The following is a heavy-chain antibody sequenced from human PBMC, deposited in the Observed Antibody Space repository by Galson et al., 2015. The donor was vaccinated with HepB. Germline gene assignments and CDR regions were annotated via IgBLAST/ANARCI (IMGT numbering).Heavy chain of an antibody. J-gene: IGHJ4*02. Sequence: SVKVSCKVSGYTLTELSMHWVRQAPGKGLEWMGGFDPEDGETIYAQKFQGRVTMTEDTSTDTAYMELSSLRSEDTAVYYCATGFRYYDSSGYPGYWGQGTLVTVSS. CDR3: ATGFRYYDSSGYPGY. CDR2: FDPEDGET. D-gene: IGHD3-22*01. V-gene: IGHV1-24*01. CDR1: GYTLTELS.